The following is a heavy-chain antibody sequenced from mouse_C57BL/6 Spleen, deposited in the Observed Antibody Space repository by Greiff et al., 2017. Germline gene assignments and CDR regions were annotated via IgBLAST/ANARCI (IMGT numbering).Heavy chain of an antibody. CDR2: IRLKSDNYAT. J-gene: IGHJ2*01. CDR1: GFTFSNYW. CDR3: TGHFDY. V-gene: IGHV6-3*01. Sequence: EVKLEESGGGLVQPGGSMKLSCVASGFTFSNYWMNWVRQSPEKGLEWVAQIRLKSDNYATHYAVYVKGRFTISRDGSKSIVCLKMNNLRAEDSGIDYCTGHFDYWGQGTTLTVSS.